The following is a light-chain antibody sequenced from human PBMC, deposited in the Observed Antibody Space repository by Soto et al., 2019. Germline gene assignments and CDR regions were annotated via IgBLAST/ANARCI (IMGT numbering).Light chain of an antibody. Sequence: DIQLTQSPSTLSVSVGDRVTITCGASQTISSWLAWYQQKPGKAPKLLIYKASTLKSGVPSRLSGSGYGTELTLTISTLQPDDFATYYCQHYNSYSEAFGQGTKVDIK. CDR2: KAS. V-gene: IGKV1-5*03. CDR3: QHYNSYSEA. CDR1: QTISSW. J-gene: IGKJ1*01.